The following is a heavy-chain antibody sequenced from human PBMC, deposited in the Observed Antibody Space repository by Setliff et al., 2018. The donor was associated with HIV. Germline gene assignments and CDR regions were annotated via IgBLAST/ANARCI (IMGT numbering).Heavy chain of an antibody. D-gene: IGHD1-26*01. CDR3: ARVSELLAYYMDV. Sequence: PGGSLRLSCAASGFTFSSMNWVRQAPGKGLEWVSYISSSSSTIYYADSVKGRFTISRDNAKNSLYLQMNSLRAEDTAVYYCARVSELLAYYMDVWGKGTTVTVSS. CDR1: GFTFSS. J-gene: IGHJ6*03. V-gene: IGHV3-48*01. CDR2: ISSSSSTI.